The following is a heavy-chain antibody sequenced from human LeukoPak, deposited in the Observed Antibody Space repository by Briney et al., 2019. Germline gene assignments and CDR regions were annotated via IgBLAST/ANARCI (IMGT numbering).Heavy chain of an antibody. Sequence: SETLSLTCTVSGGSISSYYWSWIRQPPGKGLEWIGYIYYSGSTNYNPSLKSRVTISVDTSKNQFSLKLSSVAAADTAVYYCARRTVTGGFDAFDIWGQGTMVTVSS. CDR1: GGSISSYY. CDR2: IYYSGST. V-gene: IGHV4-59*08. CDR3: ARRTVTGGFDAFDI. J-gene: IGHJ3*02. D-gene: IGHD4-17*01.